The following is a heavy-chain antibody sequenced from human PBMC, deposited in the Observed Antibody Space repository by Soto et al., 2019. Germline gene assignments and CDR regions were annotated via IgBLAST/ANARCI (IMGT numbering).Heavy chain of an antibody. Sequence: GGSLRLSCSASGLTFSSYAMHWVRQAPGKGLEYVSAISSNGGSTYYADSVKGRFTISRDNSKNTLYLQMSSLRAEDTAVYYCVKDRSIGSGIAARPVDAFDIWGQGTMVTVSS. CDR1: GLTFSSYA. CDR3: VKDRSIGSGIAARPVDAFDI. CDR2: ISSNGGST. V-gene: IGHV3-64D*08. D-gene: IGHD6-6*01. J-gene: IGHJ3*02.